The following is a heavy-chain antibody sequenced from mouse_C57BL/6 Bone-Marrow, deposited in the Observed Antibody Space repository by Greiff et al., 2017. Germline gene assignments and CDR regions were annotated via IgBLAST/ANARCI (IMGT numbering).Heavy chain of an antibody. CDR3: ASLLTGYWYFDV. CDR1: GFTFTDYY. V-gene: IGHV7-3*01. CDR2: IRNKANGYTT. D-gene: IGHD4-1*01. J-gene: IGHJ1*03. Sequence: DVMLVESGGGLVQPGGSLSLSCAASGFTFTDYYMSWVRQPPGKALECLGFIRNKANGYTTEYSASVKGRFTISRDNSQSILYLQMNALRAEDSATYYCASLLTGYWYFDVWGTGTTVTVSS.